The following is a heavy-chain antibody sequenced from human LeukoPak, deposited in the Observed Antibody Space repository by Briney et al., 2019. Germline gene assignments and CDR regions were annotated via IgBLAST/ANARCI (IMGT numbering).Heavy chain of an antibody. V-gene: IGHV3-53*01. CDR3: ARDDNNSGYYYA. D-gene: IGHD3-22*01. Sequence: GGSLRLSCAASGFTVSRNYMSWVRQAPGRGLEWVSVIYSGGSTYHADSVKGRFTISGDNSKNTLYLQMNSLRAEDTAVYYCARDDNNSGYYYAWGQGTLVTVSS. J-gene: IGHJ4*02. CDR1: GFTVSRNY. CDR2: IYSGGST.